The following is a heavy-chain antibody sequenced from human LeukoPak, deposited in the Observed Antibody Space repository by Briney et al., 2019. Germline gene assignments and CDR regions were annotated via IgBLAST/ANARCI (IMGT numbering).Heavy chain of an antibody. V-gene: IGHV4-34*01. CDR1: GGSFSGYY. Sequence: PSETLSLTCAVYGGSFSGYYWSWIRQPPGKGLEWIGEINHSGSTNSNPSLKSRVTISVDTSKNQFSLKLSSVTAADTAVYYCASFLVAGNWFSPWGQGTLVTVSS. J-gene: IGHJ5*02. CDR3: ASFLVAGNWFSP. CDR2: INHSGST. D-gene: IGHD6-19*01.